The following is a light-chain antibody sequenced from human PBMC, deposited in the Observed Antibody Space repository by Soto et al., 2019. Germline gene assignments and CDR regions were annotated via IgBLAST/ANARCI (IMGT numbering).Light chain of an antibody. CDR1: QSVSSN. V-gene: IGKV3-15*01. CDR3: QQYNNLPLFT. J-gene: IGKJ3*01. CDR2: GAS. Sequence: EIVMTQSPATLSVSPGERATLSCRASQSVSSNLAWYQQKRGQAPRLLIYGASTRATGIPARFSGSGSGTEFTLTISSLQSEDFAVYYCQQYNNLPLFTFGPGTKVDIK.